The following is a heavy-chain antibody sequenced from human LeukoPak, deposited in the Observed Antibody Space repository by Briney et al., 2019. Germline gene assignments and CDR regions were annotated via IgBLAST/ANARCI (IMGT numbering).Heavy chain of an antibody. D-gene: IGHD3-22*01. CDR1: GGTFSSYA. J-gene: IGHJ4*02. Sequence: SVKVSCKASGGTFSSYAISWVRQAPGQGLEGMGGIIPIFGTANYAQKFQGRVTITADKSTSTAYMELSSLRSEDTAVYYCAAGYDSSGYYWDYFDYWGQGTLVTVSS. CDR2: IIPIFGTA. CDR3: AAGYDSSGYYWDYFDY. V-gene: IGHV1-69*06.